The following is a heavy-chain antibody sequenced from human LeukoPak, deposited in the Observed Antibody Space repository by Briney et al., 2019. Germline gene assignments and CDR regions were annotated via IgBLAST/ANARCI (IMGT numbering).Heavy chain of an antibody. J-gene: IGHJ6*02. CDR2: ISGSGGST. D-gene: IGHD3-9*01. Sequence: PGGSLRLSCAASGFTFSSYAMSWVRQAPGKGLEWVSAISGSGGSTYYADSVKGRFTISRDNSKNTLYLQMNSLRAEDTAVYYCAKELRYFDWPSSYYYYYYGMDVWGQGTTVTVSS. V-gene: IGHV3-23*01. CDR1: GFTFSSYA. CDR3: AKELRYFDWPSSYYYYYYGMDV.